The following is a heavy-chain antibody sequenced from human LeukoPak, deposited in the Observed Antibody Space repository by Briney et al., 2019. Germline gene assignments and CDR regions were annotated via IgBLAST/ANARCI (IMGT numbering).Heavy chain of an antibody. D-gene: IGHD5-18*01. CDR2: ISSSGSTI. J-gene: IGHJ6*02. CDR1: GFTFSDYY. V-gene: IGHV3-11*01. Sequence: GGSLRLSCAASGFTFSDYYMSWIRQAPGKGLEWVSYISSSGSTIYYADPVKGRFTISRDNTKNSLYLQMNSLRAEDTAVYYCAYTAMGPYYYYGMDVWGQGTTVTVSS. CDR3: AYTAMGPYYYYGMDV.